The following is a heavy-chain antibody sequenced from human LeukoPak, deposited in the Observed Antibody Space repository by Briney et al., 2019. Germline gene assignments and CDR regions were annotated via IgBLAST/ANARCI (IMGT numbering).Heavy chain of an antibody. Sequence: ASVKVSCKAPGYTFTYYAIQWVRQAPGQRLEWMGWINAGNGNTKYSQKFQGRVTITRYTSASTAYMELRSLRSEDTAVYYCARGVSASSGWYVIDHWGQGTLVTVSS. CDR3: ARGVSASSGWYVIDH. J-gene: IGHJ5*02. CDR2: INAGNGNT. D-gene: IGHD6-19*01. CDR1: GYTFTYYA. V-gene: IGHV1-3*01.